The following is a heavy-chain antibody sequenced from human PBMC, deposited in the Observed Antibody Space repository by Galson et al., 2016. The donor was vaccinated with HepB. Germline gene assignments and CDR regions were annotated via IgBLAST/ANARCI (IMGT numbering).Heavy chain of an antibody. J-gene: IGHJ4*02. V-gene: IGHV4-34*01. Sequence: SETLSPTCAVYGASFSDYSWSWIRQPPKKGLEWIGEIHPSGSAHYNPSLTSRVTISLDTSKRQFSLTLSSVTAADTAVYYCTKGIDTAKTGHWGQGALVTVSS. D-gene: IGHD2/OR15-2a*01. CDR3: TKGIDTAKTGH. CDR2: IHPSGSA. CDR1: GASFSDYS.